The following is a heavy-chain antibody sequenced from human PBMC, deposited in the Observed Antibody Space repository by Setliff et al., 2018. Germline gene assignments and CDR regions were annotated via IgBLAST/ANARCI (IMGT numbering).Heavy chain of an antibody. V-gene: IGHV4-34*01. Sequence: SETLSLTCAAYGGTFSDYHWTWIRQSPEKGLEWIGEINHRGSTNYNPSLKSRVTISIDTSRDQFSLKLISMIAADTAVYYCARGYCDSDSCYNYFDYWGQGTLVTVS. J-gene: IGHJ4*02. D-gene: IGHD2-2*02. CDR3: ARGYCDSDSCYNYFDY. CDR1: GGTFSDYH. CDR2: INHRGST.